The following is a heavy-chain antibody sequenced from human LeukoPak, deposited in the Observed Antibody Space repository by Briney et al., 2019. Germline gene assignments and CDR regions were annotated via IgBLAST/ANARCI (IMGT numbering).Heavy chain of an antibody. D-gene: IGHD6-13*01. CDR3: ARQNSRDAFDI. J-gene: IGHJ3*02. V-gene: IGHV1-69*01. CDR2: IIPIFGTA. Sequence: SVKVSCKASGGTFSSYAINWVRQAPGQGLEWMGGIIPIFGTANYAQKFQGRVTITADESTTIAYMELSSLRSEDTAVYYCARQNSRDAFDIWGQGTMVTVSS. CDR1: GGTFSSYA.